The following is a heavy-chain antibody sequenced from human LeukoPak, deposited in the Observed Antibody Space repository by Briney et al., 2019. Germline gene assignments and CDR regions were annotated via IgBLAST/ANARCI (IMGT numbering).Heavy chain of an antibody. Sequence: PGGSLRLSCAASGFTFSSYAMHWVRQAPGKGLEWVAVISYDGSNKYYADSVKGRFTISRDNSKNTLYLQMNSLRAEDTAVYYCAVDTGYDAFDIWGQGTMVTVSS. J-gene: IGHJ3*02. V-gene: IGHV3-30*04. D-gene: IGHD2-15*01. CDR3: AVDTGYDAFDI. CDR1: GFTFSSYA. CDR2: ISYDGSNK.